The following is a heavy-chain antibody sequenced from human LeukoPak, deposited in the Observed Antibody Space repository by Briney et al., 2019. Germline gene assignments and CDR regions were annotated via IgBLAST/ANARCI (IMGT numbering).Heavy chain of an antibody. Sequence: SETLSLTCTVSGGSISSYYWSWIRQPPGKGLEWIGYIYYSGSTNYNPSLKSRVTISVDTSKNQFSLKLSSVTAADTAVYYCARDPPLYRYSSSSSRSPRGYFDYWGQGTLVTVSS. CDR3: ARDPPLYRYSSSSSRSPRGYFDY. CDR1: GGSISSYY. V-gene: IGHV4-59*12. J-gene: IGHJ4*02. D-gene: IGHD6-6*01. CDR2: IYYSGST.